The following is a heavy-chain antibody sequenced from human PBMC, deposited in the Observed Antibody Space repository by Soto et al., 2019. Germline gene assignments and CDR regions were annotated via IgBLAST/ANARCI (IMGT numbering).Heavy chain of an antibody. CDR2: IYWDDNK. V-gene: IGHV2-5*02. CDR1: GFSLSTSGVG. J-gene: IGHJ4*02. D-gene: IGHD3-9*01. Sequence: QITLKESGPTLVKPTQTLTLTCTFSGFSLSTSGVGVGWIRQPPGKALEWLAVIYWDDNKHYSPSLRSRLTITTDTSKNQVVLTMTNMDPMHTGTYYCAHKGPEDWPLDYWGQGTLVTVSS. CDR3: AHKGPEDWPLDY.